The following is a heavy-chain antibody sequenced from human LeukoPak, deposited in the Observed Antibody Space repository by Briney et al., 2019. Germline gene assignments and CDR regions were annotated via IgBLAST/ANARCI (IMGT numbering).Heavy chain of an antibody. CDR1: GGSISSYY. Sequence: KSSETLSLTCTVSGGSISSYYWSWIRQPAGKGLEWIGRIYTSGSTNYNPSFKSRVTISVDKSKNQFSLKLSSVTAADTAVYYCARELGSLGRVDYWGQGTLVTVSS. CDR3: ARELGSLGRVDY. D-gene: IGHD7-27*01. V-gene: IGHV4-4*07. J-gene: IGHJ4*02. CDR2: IYTSGST.